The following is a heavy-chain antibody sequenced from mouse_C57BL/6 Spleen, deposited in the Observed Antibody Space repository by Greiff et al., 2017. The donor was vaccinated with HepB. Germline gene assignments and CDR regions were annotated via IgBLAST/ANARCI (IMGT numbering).Heavy chain of an antibody. J-gene: IGHJ2*01. Sequence: QVHVKQPGAELVKPGASVKLSCKASGYTFTSYWMQWVKQRPGQGLEWIGEIDPSDSYTNYNQKFKGKATLTVDTSSSTAYMQLSSLTSEDSAVYYCAMGTTVVAVDYWGQGTTLTVSS. CDR1: GYTFTSYW. V-gene: IGHV1-50*01. D-gene: IGHD1-1*01. CDR3: AMGTTVVAVDY. CDR2: IDPSDSYT.